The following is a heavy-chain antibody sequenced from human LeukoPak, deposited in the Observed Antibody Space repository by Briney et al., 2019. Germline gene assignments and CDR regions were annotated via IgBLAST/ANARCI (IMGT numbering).Heavy chain of an antibody. CDR1: GGSFSGYY. Sequence: SETLSLTCAVYGGSFSGYYWSWIRQPPGKGLEWIGEINHSGSTNYNPSLKSRVTISVDTSENQFSLKLSSVTAADTAVYYCARAAGGIQLWNNWFDPWGQGTLVTVSS. CDR2: INHSGST. V-gene: IGHV4-34*01. D-gene: IGHD5-18*01. CDR3: ARAAGGIQLWNNWFDP. J-gene: IGHJ5*02.